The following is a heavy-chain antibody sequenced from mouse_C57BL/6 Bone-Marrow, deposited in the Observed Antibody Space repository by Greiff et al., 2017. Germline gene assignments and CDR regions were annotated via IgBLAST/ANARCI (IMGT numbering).Heavy chain of an antibody. D-gene: IGHD2-1*01. CDR2: IDPSDSET. V-gene: IGHV1-52*01. CDR3: ARGGYGNYVSYYYAMDY. J-gene: IGHJ4*01. Sequence: QVQLQQPGAELVRPGSSVKLSCKASGYTFTSYWMHWVKQRPIQGLEWIGNIDPSDSETNYNQKFKDKATLTVDKSSSTAYMQLSSLTSEDSEVYYCARGGYGNYVSYYYAMDYWGQGTSVTVSS. CDR1: GYTFTSYW.